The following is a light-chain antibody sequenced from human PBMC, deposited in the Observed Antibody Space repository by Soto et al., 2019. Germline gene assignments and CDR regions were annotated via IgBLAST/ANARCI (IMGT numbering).Light chain of an antibody. CDR1: QNVRSY. Sequence: EIVLTQSPATLSLSPGERATLSCRASQNVRSYLAWYQQKPGQAPRLLIHDASSRATGIPDRFSGSGSGTDFTLTISSLEPEDSAVYYCQQRTNWPTSTFGQRTRLEIK. J-gene: IGKJ5*01. CDR2: DAS. V-gene: IGKV3-11*01. CDR3: QQRTNWPTST.